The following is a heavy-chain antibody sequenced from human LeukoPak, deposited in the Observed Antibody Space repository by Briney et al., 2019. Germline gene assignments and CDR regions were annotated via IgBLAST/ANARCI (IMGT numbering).Heavy chain of an antibody. CDR3: ARGGLPDYYYYGMDV. Sequence: TGGSLRLSCAASGFTVSSNYMSWVRQAPGKGLEWVSVIYSGGSTYYADSVKGRFTISRDNSKNTLYLQMNSLRAEDTAVYYCARGGLPDYYYYGMDVWGQGTTVTVSS. D-gene: IGHD5-12*01. CDR2: IYSGGST. V-gene: IGHV3-66*01. J-gene: IGHJ6*02. CDR1: GFTVSSNY.